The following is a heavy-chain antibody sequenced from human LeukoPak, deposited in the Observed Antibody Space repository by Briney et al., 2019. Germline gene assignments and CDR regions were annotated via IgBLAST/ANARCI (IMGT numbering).Heavy chain of an antibody. V-gene: IGHV4-59*08. CDR2: IYYSGST. Sequence: SETLSLTCTLSGGSISRYYWSWIRQPPGEGLEWIGYIYYSGSTNYNTSLKSRVTISVDTSKNQFSLKLSFVTAAGAVVYYCARGGGDIVATIINYWGQGTLVTVSS. CDR3: ARGGGDIVATIINY. CDR1: GGSISRYY. J-gene: IGHJ4*02. D-gene: IGHD5-12*01.